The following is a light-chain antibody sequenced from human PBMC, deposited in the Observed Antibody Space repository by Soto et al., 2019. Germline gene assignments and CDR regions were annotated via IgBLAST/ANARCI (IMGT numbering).Light chain of an antibody. V-gene: IGKV3-20*01. CDR2: GIS. Sequence: ETILTHSPGTLSLPQEERATLSCRASHTISSSYLAWYPQKPGQAPRLLMYGISRRATGIPDRFSGSGSGTDFTLTTTRLEPEDYAVYYCQQYVSSSPRTFGQGTKVDIK. CDR1: HTISSSY. CDR3: QQYVSSSPRT. J-gene: IGKJ1*01.